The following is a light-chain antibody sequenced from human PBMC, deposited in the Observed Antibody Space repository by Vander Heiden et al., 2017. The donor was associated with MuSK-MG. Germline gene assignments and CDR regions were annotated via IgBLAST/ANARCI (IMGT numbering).Light chain of an antibody. CDR3: QQSYSNLYT. CDR1: QSISRH. Sequence: DIQMTQSPSSLSASVGDRVTITCRASQSISRHLNWYQQKPGKAPNLLIYAASSLQGGVPSRFSGSGAGTDFTLTISSLQPEDFVTYYCQQSYSNLYTFGQGTKLEIK. V-gene: IGKV1-39*01. J-gene: IGKJ2*01. CDR2: AAS.